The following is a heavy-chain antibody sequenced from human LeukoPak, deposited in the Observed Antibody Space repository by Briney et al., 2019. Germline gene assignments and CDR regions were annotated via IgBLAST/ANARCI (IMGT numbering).Heavy chain of an antibody. CDR2: ISGSGGST. J-gene: IGHJ1*01. CDR1: GFTFSSYA. V-gene: IGHV3-23*01. D-gene: IGHD4-17*01. Sequence: GGSLRLSCAASGFTFSSYAMSWVRQTPVKGLEWVSVISGSGGSTYYADSMKGRFTISRVNSKNTLYLQMNSLRAEDTAVYYCAKENYGDSTGGRFQHWGQGTLVTVSS. CDR3: AKENYGDSTGGRFQH.